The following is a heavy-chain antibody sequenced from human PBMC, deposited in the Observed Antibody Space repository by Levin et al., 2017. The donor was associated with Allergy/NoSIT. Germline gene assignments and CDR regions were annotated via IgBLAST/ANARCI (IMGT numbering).Heavy chain of an antibody. V-gene: IGHV1-8*01. J-gene: IGHJ5*02. Sequence: GESLKISCKASGYTFTSYDINWVRQATGQGLEWMGWMNPNSGNTGYAQKFQGRVTMTRNTSISTAYMELSSLRSEDTAVYYCARRIAAAGTFWFDPWGQGTLVTVSS. CDR1: GYTFTSYD. CDR3: ARRIAAAGTFWFDP. CDR2: MNPNSGNT. D-gene: IGHD6-13*01.